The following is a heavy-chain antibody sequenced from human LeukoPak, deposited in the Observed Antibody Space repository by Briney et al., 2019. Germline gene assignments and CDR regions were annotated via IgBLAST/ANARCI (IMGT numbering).Heavy chain of an antibody. CDR3: ARERTSFTNVVCRTPSWFDL. CDR1: GVSISTYY. Sequence: LETLSLTCTVSGVSISTYYWTWIRQPAGKGLEWIGHIYISGTTNYSPSLKSRVTMSVDTSNNQFSLKLCSVTAADTAVYYCARERTSFTNVVCRTPSWFDLWGQGIFVTVSS. J-gene: IGHJ5*02. D-gene: IGHD2-8*01. CDR2: IYISGTT. V-gene: IGHV4-4*07.